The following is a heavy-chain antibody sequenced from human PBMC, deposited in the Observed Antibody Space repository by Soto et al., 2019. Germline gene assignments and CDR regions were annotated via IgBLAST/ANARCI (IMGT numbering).Heavy chain of an antibody. CDR2: IKSKTDGGTT. CDR1: GFTFSNAW. J-gene: IGHJ4*02. Sequence: PGESLKISCAASGFTFSNAWMSWVRQAPGKGLEWVGRIKSKTDGGTTDYAAPVKGRFTISRDDSKNTLYLQMNSLKTEDTAVYYCTTKQLVLKTDNWGQGTLVTVSS. V-gene: IGHV3-15*01. D-gene: IGHD6-13*01. CDR3: TTKQLVLKTDN.